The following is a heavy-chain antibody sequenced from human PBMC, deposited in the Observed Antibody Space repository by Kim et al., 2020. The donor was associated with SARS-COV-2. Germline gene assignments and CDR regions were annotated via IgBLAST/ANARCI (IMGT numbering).Heavy chain of an antibody. V-gene: IGHV1-69*04. J-gene: IGHJ6*02. D-gene: IGHD6-19*01. CDR3: ARVPCIAVAGVYYYYGMDV. Sequence: SVKVSCKASGGTFSSYAISWVRQAPGQGLEWMGRIIPILGIANYAQKFQGRVTITADKSTSTAYMELSSLRSEDTAVYYCARVPCIAVAGVYYYYGMDVWGQGTTVTVSS. CDR1: GGTFSSYA. CDR2: IIPILGIA.